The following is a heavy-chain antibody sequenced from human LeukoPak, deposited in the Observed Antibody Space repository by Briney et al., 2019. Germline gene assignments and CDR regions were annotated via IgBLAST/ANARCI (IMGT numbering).Heavy chain of an antibody. CDR1: GFTFDDYA. V-gene: IGHV3-9*01. CDR3: ARDFYDILTGYYNL. J-gene: IGHJ5*02. D-gene: IGHD3-9*01. CDR2: ISWNNGGI. Sequence: GRSLRLSCAASGFTFDDYAMHWVRQAPGKGLEWVSGISWNNGGIGYSDSVKGRFTISRDNAKNSLYLQMNSLRAEDTAVYYCARDFYDILTGYYNLWGQGTLVTVSS.